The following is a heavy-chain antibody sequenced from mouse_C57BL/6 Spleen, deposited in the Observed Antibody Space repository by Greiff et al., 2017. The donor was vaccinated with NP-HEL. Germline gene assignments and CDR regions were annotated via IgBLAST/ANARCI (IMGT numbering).Heavy chain of an antibody. Sequence: EVQLQQSGPGLVKPSQSLSLTCSVTGYSITSGYYWNWIRQFPGNKLEWMGYISYAGSNNYNPSFKTRISLTRDTSSNTSFLQFNSVTTAETATYYCGRDQAYDSNFGDAMDYWGQGTSVTVSS. V-gene: IGHV3-6*01. J-gene: IGHJ4*01. CDR2: ISYAGSN. CDR3: GRDQAYDSNFGDAMDY. CDR1: GYSITSGYY. D-gene: IGHD2-5*01.